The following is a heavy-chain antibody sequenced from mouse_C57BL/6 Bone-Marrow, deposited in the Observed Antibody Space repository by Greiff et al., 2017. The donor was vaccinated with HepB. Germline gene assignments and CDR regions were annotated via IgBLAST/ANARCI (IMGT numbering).Heavy chain of an antibody. V-gene: IGHV1-64*01. Sequence: QVQLQQPGAELVKPGASVKLSCKASGYTFTSYWMHWVKQRPGQGLEWIGMIHPNSGSTNYNEKFKSKATLTVDKSSSTAYMQVSSLTSEDSAVYYCARGALLFFAYWGQGTLVTVSA. CDR1: GYTFTSYW. CDR2: IHPNSGST. D-gene: IGHD2-1*01. J-gene: IGHJ3*01. CDR3: ARGALLFFAY.